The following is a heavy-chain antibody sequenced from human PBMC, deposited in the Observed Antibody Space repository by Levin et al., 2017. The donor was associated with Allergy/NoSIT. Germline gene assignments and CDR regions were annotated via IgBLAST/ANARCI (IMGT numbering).Heavy chain of an antibody. CDR2: ITSSGSYI. CDR1: GFIFSRYA. J-gene: IGHJ4*02. Sequence: SCAASGFIFSRYAMNWVRQSPGKGLEWISSITSSGSYINYADSVKGRFTISRDNAQKSLYLQMSGLRGDDSAVYYCASGGGSYNYWGQGTLVTVSS. D-gene: IGHD1-26*01. V-gene: IGHV3-21*01. CDR3: ASGGGSYNY.